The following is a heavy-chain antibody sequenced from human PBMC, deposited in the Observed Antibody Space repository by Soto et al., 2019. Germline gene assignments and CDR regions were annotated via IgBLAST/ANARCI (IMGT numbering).Heavy chain of an antibody. CDR1: GFTFSSYA. J-gene: IGHJ3*02. CDR3: AKDCSSTSCYGRPDAFDI. V-gene: IGHV3-23*01. Sequence: GGSLRLSCAASGFTFSSYAMSWVRQAPGKGLEWVSAISGSGGSTYYADSVKGRFTISRDNSKNTLYLQMNSLRAEDTAVYYCAKDCSSTSCYGRPDAFDIWGQGTMVTVSS. CDR2: ISGSGGST. D-gene: IGHD2-2*01.